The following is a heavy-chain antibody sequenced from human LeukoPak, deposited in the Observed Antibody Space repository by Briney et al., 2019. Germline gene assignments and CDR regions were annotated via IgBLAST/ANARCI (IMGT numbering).Heavy chain of an antibody. J-gene: IGHJ6*03. V-gene: IGHV4-59*01. D-gene: IGHD6-19*01. CDR1: GGSFSGYY. CDR3: ARILAGGAHHYYYMDV. CDR2: IYYGGST. Sequence: SETLSLTCAVYGGSFSGYYWSWIRQPPGKGLEWIGYIYYGGSTNYNPSLKSRVTISVDTSKNQFSLKLSSVTAADTAVYYCARILAGGAHHYYYMDVWGKGTTVTVSS.